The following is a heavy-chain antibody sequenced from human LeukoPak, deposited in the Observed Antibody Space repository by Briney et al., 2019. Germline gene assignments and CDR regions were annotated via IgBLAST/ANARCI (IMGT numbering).Heavy chain of an antibody. CDR1: GYTFTGYY. V-gene: IGHV1-2*02. CDR2: INPNSGGT. CDR3: ARADSGSYSEDAFDI. Sequence: ASVKVSCKASGYTFTGYYMRWVRQAPGQGLEWMGWINPNSGGTNYAQKFQGRVTMTRDTSISTAYMELSRLRSDDTAVYYCARADSGSYSEDAFDIWGQGTMVTVSS. D-gene: IGHD1-26*01. J-gene: IGHJ3*02.